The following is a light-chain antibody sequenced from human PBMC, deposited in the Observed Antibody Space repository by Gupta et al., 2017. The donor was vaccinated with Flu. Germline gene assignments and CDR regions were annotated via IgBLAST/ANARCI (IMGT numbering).Light chain of an antibody. CDR3: QQRYKWPPLT. CDR1: QSVSYY. V-gene: IGKV3-11*01. CDR2: DGA. Sequence: ATLSLSPGERATLSCRASQSVSYYIAWYQQKSGQAPRLLIFDGANGVTGTPARLSGNRSGTNFTLTISSVEPEDFAVYYCQQRYKWPPLTFGQGTRLEI. J-gene: IGKJ5*01.